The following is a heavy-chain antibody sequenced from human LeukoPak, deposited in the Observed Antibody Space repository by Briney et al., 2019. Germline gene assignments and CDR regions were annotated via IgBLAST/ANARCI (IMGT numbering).Heavy chain of an antibody. V-gene: IGHV4-4*07. D-gene: IGHD3-3*01. CDR3: ARDREPFDFWSGYCPTPNNWFDP. CDR1: GGSIGSDY. CDR2: IYTSGST. J-gene: IGHJ5*02. Sequence: SETRSLTCTVSGGSIGSDYWSWIRQPAGKGLEWIGRIYTSGSTNYNPSLKSRVTMSVDTSKNQFSLKLSSVTAADTAVYYYARDREPFDFWSGYCPTPNNWFDPWGQGTLVTVSS.